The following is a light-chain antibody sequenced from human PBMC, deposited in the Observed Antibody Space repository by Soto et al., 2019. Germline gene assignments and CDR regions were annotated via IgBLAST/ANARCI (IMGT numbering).Light chain of an antibody. CDR1: QSVSSN. CDR3: QQYDGGPET. CDR2: DAS. J-gene: IGKJ1*01. V-gene: IGKV3-15*01. Sequence: EKVMTQSPATLSVSPGERATLSCRASQSVSSNLAWYQQKPGQAPRLLIYDASTRATGIPARFSGSGSGTEFTLTISSRQSEDLAEYYCQQYDGGPETFGQGTKVEIK.